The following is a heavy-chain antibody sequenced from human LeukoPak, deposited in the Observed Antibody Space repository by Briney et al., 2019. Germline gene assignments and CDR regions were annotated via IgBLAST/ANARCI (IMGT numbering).Heavy chain of an antibody. Sequence: GGSLRLSCAASGFSFNAYWMAWVRQAPRTGLEWVANINPAGSETFHVDPVKGRFSIYRDHAKDLVYLQMHSLRAEDTAVYYCATFGLVAALDLWGQGTLVTVSS. J-gene: IGHJ4*02. CDR2: INPAGSET. V-gene: IGHV3-7*01. D-gene: IGHD5-12*01. CDR1: GFSFNAYW. CDR3: ATFGLVAALDL.